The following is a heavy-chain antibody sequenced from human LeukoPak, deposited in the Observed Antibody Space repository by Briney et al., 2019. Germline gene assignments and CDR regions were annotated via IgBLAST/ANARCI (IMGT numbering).Heavy chain of an antibody. CDR2: IRKTAYGGTT. V-gene: IGHV3-49*03. J-gene: IGHJ5*02. D-gene: IGHD3-10*01. CDR1: GFTFGDYA. CDR3: SGDDSASYFRFDP. Sequence: GGPLRLSCTTSGFTFGDYALSWFRQAPGKGLEWVGFIRKTAYGGTTEYAASVKGRFTISRDDSKSIAYLQMNSLKTEDTAVYYCSGDDSASYFRFDPWGRGTLVTVSS.